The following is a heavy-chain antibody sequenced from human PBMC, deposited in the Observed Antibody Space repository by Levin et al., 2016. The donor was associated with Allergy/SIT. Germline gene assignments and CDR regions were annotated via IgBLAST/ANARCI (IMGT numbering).Heavy chain of an antibody. Sequence: RQPPGKGLEWIGEINHSGSTNYNPSLKSRVTISVDTSKNQFSLKLSSVTAADTAVYYCASPYCSGGSCYSGYWGQGTLVTVSS. J-gene: IGHJ4*02. CDR3: ASPYCSGGSCYSGY. CDR2: INHSGST. D-gene: IGHD2-15*01. V-gene: IGHV4-34*01.